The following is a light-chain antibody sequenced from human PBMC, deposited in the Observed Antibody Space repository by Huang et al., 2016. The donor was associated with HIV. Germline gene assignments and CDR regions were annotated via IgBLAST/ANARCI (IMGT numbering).Light chain of an antibody. CDR1: QSVSSN. CDR3: QQNNNWPPLFT. CDR2: GAS. V-gene: IGKV3-15*01. Sequence: EIVMTQSPATLSASPGARATLSCRASQSVSSNLAWYQQKPGQAPRLLIYGASTRATVIPARFSGSGSGTEFTLTINSLQSEDFAVYYCQQNNNWPPLFTFGPGTKVDIK. J-gene: IGKJ3*01.